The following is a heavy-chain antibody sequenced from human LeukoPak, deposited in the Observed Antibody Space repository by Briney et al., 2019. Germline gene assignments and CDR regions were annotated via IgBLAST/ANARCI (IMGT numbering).Heavy chain of an antibody. CDR2: INHSGST. CDR3: ARVKLSYDFWSGYYIGSWFDP. V-gene: IGHV4-34*01. J-gene: IGHJ5*02. Sequence: NPSETLSLTCAVYGGSFSGYYWSWIRQPPGKGLEWIGEINHSGSTNYNPSLKSRVTISVDTSKNQFSLKLSSVTAADTAVYYCARVKLSYDFWSGYYIGSWFDPWGQGTLVTVSS. CDR1: GGSFSGYY. D-gene: IGHD3-3*01.